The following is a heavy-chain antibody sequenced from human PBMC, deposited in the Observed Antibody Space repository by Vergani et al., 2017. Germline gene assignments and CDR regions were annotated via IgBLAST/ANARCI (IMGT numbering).Heavy chain of an antibody. CDR1: EYSFGNYW. CDR2: IYPADSDT. V-gene: IGHV5-51*01. Sequence: EVELVQSGPEMRKPGESLKISCKGSEYSFGNYWIGWVRQMPGNGLEWMGIIYPADSDTRYSPSVQVQVTISADKSISTAFLQWDSLKASDTALYYCARHTTYTDSWGQGTLVTVSS. D-gene: IGHD1-1*01. J-gene: IGHJ4*02. CDR3: ARHTTYTDS.